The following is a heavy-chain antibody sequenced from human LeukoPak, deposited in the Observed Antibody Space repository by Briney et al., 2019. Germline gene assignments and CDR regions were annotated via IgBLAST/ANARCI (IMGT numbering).Heavy chain of an antibody. D-gene: IGHD2-15*01. Sequence: GGSLGLSCAASGFTFSSYSMNWVRQAPGKGLEWVSSISSSSSYIYYADSVKGRFTISRDNAKNSLYLQMNSLRAEDTAVYYCARELDLLLPDYWGQGTLVTVSS. V-gene: IGHV3-21*01. CDR1: GFTFSSYS. CDR3: ARELDLLLPDY. CDR2: ISSSSSYI. J-gene: IGHJ4*02.